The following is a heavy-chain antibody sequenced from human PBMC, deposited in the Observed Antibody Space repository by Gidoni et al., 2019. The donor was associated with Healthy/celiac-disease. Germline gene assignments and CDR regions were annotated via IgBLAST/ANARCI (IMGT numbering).Heavy chain of an antibody. CDR2: MNPNSCNT. CDR1: GSTFTSYD. D-gene: IGHD1-7*01. J-gene: IGHJ5*02. V-gene: IGHV1-8*01. CDR3: ARRRYNWNYFPWFDP. Sequence: QVQLVQSGAEVKKPGASVKVSCKASGSTFTSYDIKWVRQATGQGLEWMGWMNPNSCNTGYAQKFQGRVTMTRNTSISTAYMELSSLRSEATAVYYCARRRYNWNYFPWFDPWGQGTLVTVSS.